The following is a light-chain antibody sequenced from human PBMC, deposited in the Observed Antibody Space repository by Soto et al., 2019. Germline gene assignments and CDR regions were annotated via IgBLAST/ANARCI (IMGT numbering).Light chain of an antibody. CDR3: LQYGRSPIST. J-gene: IGKJ3*01. CDR2: DTS. Sequence: EIVLTQSPGTLSLSPGESGTLSCRASREIRSSNLAWYQHKPGQAPRLLIYDTSTRATGVPDRFSGRGSGTDFTLSINRLEPEDFAVYYCLQYGRSPISTFGPGTKVEIK. CDR1: REIRSSN. V-gene: IGKV3-20*01.